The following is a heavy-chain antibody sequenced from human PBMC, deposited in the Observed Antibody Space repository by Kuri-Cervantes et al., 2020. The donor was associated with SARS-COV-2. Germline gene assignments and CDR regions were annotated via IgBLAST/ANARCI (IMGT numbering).Heavy chain of an antibody. CDR2: IYYSGST. V-gene: IGHV4-59*12. J-gene: IGHJ3*02. Sequence: ESLKISCTVSGGSISSYYWSWIRQPPGQGLEWLGYIYYSGSTKYNPSLESRVTISLDTSRNQFSLKLSSVTAADTAVYYCASPRLPQFEAFDIWGQGTMVTVSS. CDR3: ASPRLPQFEAFDI. D-gene: IGHD3-10*01. CDR1: GGSISSYY.